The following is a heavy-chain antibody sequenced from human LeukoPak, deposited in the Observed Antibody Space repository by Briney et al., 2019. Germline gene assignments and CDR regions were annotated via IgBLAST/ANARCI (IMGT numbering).Heavy chain of an antibody. CDR3: AKDQVAWFGEGGSYYYGMDV. D-gene: IGHD3-10*01. J-gene: IGHJ6*02. CDR2: ISYDGSNK. CDR1: GFTFSSYG. Sequence: PGRSLRLSCAASGFTFSSYGMHWVRQAPGKGLEWVAVISYDGSNKYYADSVKGRFTISRDNSKNTLYLQMNSLKAEDTAVYYCAKDQVAWFGEGGSYYYGMDVWGQGTTVTVSS. V-gene: IGHV3-30*18.